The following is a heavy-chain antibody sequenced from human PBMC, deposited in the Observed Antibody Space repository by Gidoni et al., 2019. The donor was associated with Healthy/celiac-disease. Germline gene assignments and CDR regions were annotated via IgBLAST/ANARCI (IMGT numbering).Heavy chain of an antibody. CDR2: IKQDGSEK. V-gene: IGHV3-7*01. Sequence: EVQLVDSGGGLVQPGGSLRPSCAACGFTFSSYWMSWVRQAPGKGLEWVANIKQDGSEKYYVDAVKGRFTISRDNGKNSRYLQMNSLRAEDTAVYYCARLSQMDVWGKGTTVTVSS. CDR1: GFTFSSYW. J-gene: IGHJ6*04. CDR3: ARLSQMDV.